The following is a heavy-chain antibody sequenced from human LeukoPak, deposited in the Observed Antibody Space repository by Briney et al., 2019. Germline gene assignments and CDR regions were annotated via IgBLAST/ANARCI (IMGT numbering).Heavy chain of an antibody. CDR1: GGSISSYY. D-gene: IGHD3-3*01. Sequence: SETLSLTCTVSGGSISSYYWSWIRQPPGKGLEWIGYIYYSGSTNYNPSLKSLVTISAPPSNNQFSLKLSSVTAADTAVYYCASLGSDFWSGYLNLWFGYYFDYWGQGTLVTVSS. J-gene: IGHJ4*02. V-gene: IGHV4-59*08. CDR3: ASLGSDFWSGYLNLWFGYYFDY. CDR2: IYYSGST.